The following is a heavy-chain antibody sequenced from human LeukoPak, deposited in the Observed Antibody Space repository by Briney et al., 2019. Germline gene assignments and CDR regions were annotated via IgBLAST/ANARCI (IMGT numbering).Heavy chain of an antibody. V-gene: IGHV3-23*01. D-gene: IGHD3-22*01. J-gene: IGHJ4*02. CDR2: ISGSGGST. CDR3: AKSLKNYYDSSGSDFDY. CDR1: GFTFSNYW. Sequence: GGSLRLSCAASGFTFSNYWMHWVRQAPGKGLEWVSAISGSGGSTYYADSVKGRFTISRDNSKNTLYLQMNSLRAEDTAVYYCAKSLKNYYDSSGSDFDYWGQGTLVTVSS.